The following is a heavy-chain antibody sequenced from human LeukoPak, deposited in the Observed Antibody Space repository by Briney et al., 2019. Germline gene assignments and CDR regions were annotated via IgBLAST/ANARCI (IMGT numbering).Heavy chain of an antibody. V-gene: IGHV1-46*01. CDR3: ARELSLSPGY. CDR1: GYTFTSYG. Sequence: GASVKVSCRASGYTFTSYGISWVRQAPGQGLEWMGIINPSGGSTSYAQKFQGRVTMTRDTSTSTVYMELSSLRSEDTAVYYCARELSLSPGYWGQGTLVTVSS. J-gene: IGHJ4*02. D-gene: IGHD3-16*02. CDR2: INPSGGST.